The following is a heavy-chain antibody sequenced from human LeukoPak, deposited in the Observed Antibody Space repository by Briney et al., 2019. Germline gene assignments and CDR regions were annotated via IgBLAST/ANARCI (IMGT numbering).Heavy chain of an antibody. V-gene: IGHV1-2*02. CDR2: INPNSGGT. CDR1: GYTFTGYY. J-gene: IGHJ5*02. Sequence: SVKVSCKASGYTFTGYYMHWVRQAPGQGLEWMGWINPNSGGTNYAQKFQGRVTMTRDTSISTAYMELSRLRSDDTAVYYCARGMLAAAGPKENWFDPWGQGTLVTVSS. D-gene: IGHD6-13*01. CDR3: ARGMLAAAGPKENWFDP.